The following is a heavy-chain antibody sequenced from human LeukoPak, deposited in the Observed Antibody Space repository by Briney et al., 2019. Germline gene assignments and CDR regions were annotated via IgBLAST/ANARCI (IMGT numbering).Heavy chain of an antibody. V-gene: IGHV3-33*01. D-gene: IGHD6-13*01. J-gene: IGHJ4*02. CDR2: LWYDGNNR. CDR1: GFAFSSYD. Sequence: GGSLRLSCAASGFAFSSYDMHWVRQAPGKGLEWVAVLWYDGNNRYYADSVKGRFTISRDNSKNTLYLQMNSLRAEDTAVYCCARESAAGTCDYWGQGTLVTVSS. CDR3: ARESAAGTCDY.